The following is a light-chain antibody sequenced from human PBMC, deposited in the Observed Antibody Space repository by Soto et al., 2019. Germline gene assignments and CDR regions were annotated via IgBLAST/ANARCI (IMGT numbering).Light chain of an antibody. J-gene: IGKJ1*01. CDR3: QQYGTSRT. CDR1: QSVSSGY. V-gene: IGKV3-20*01. Sequence: IVLTQSPGTVSLSPGERATLSCRASQSVSSGYLAWYQQKPGQAPRLLIYGASGRATGIPDRFSGSGSGTDFSLTISRLEPEDFAVYYCQQYGTSRTFGQGTKVDIK. CDR2: GAS.